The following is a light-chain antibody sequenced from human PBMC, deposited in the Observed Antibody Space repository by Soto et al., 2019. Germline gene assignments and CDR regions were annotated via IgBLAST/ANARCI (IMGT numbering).Light chain of an antibody. CDR1: QGISNY. CDR2: AAS. CDR3: QKYNSAPLP. Sequence: DIQMTQSPSSLSASVGDRVTLTCRASQGISNYLAWYQQKPGKVPKLLIYAASTLQSGVPSRFSGSGSGTDFTLTISSLQPEDVATYYCQKYNSAPLPFGGGTKVEIK. V-gene: IGKV1-27*01. J-gene: IGKJ4*01.